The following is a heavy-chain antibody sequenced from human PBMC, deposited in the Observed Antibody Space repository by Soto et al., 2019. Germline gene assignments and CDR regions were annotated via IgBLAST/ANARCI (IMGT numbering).Heavy chain of an antibody. J-gene: IGHJ4*02. V-gene: IGHV1-18*01. CDR3: ARDGRDGYNKPFDY. D-gene: IGHD1-1*01. Sequence: QVQLVQSGTEVKEPGASVKVSCKASGYTFTSYGIIWVRQARGQGLEWMGWISADNGHTNYAQKLQGRVTMTTDTSTNTGYMELKSLRSDDTAVYYCARDGRDGYNKPFDYWGQGTLVTVSS. CDR1: GYTFTSYG. CDR2: ISADNGHT.